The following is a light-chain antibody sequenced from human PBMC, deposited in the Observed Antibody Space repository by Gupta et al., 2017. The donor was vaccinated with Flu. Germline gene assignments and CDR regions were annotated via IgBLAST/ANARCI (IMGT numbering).Light chain of an antibody. CDR2: LGS. CDR1: QSLLHSNGYNY. J-gene: IGKJ4*01. Sequence: VTPGEPASISCRSSQSLLHSNGYNYLDWYLQKPGQSPQLLIYLGSNRASGVPDRFSGSGSGTDFTLKISRVEAEDVGVYYCRQALQTPQSFGGGTKVEIK. CDR3: RQALQTPQS. V-gene: IGKV2-28*01.